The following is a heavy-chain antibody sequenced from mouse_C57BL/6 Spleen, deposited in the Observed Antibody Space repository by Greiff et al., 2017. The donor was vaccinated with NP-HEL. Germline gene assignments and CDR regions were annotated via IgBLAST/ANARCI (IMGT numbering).Heavy chain of an antibody. CDR1: GYTFTSYW. CDR3: ARDYYGSSYGYFDD. J-gene: IGHJ1*03. V-gene: IGHV1-69*01. Sequence: VQLQQPGAELVMPGASVKLSCKASGYTFTSYWMHWVKQRPGQGLEWIGEIDPADSYTNYNQKFKGKSTLTVDKSSSTAYMQLSSLTSEDSAVYYCARDYYGSSYGYFDDWGTGTTVTVSS. CDR2: IDPADSYT. D-gene: IGHD1-1*01.